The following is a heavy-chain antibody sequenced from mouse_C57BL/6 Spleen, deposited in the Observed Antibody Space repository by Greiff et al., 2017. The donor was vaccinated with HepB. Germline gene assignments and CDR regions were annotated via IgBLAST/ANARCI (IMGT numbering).Heavy chain of an antibody. CDR3: TRRPLYGLDY. D-gene: IGHD1-1*01. V-gene: IGHV6-6*01. CDR2: IRNKANNHAT. Sequence: EVNVVESGGGLVQPGGSMKLSCAASGFTFSDAWMDWVRQSPEKGLEWVAEIRNKANNHATYYAESVKGRFTISRDDSKSSVYLQMNSLRAEDTGIYYCTRRPLYGLDYWGQGTTLTVSS. J-gene: IGHJ2*01. CDR1: GFTFSDAW.